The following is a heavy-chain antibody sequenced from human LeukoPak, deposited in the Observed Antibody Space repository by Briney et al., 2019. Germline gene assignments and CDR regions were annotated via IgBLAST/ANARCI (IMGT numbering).Heavy chain of an antibody. CDR3: ARERITMVRGVIGRFDP. Sequence: GGSLRLSCAASGFTFSSYGMHWVRQAPGKGLEWVAVIWYDGSNKYYADSVKGRFTISRENSKNTLYLKMNSLRAEDTAVYYCARERITMVRGVIGRFDPWGQGTLVTVSS. D-gene: IGHD3-10*01. V-gene: IGHV3-33*01. CDR2: IWYDGSNK. J-gene: IGHJ5*02. CDR1: GFTFSSYG.